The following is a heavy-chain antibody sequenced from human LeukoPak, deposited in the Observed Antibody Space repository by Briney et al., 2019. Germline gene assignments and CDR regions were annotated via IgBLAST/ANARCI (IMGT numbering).Heavy chain of an antibody. J-gene: IGHJ4*02. CDR1: GGSISSSSYY. V-gene: IGHV4-39*07. D-gene: IGHD3-3*01. CDR3: ARVADFWSGYGGYFDD. CDR2: IYYSGST. Sequence: ASETLSLTCTVSGGSISSSSYYWGWIRQPPGKGLEWIGSIYYSGSTYYNPSLKSRVTISVDTSKNQFSLKLSSVTAAGTAVYYCARVADFWSGYGGYFDDWGQGTLVTVSS.